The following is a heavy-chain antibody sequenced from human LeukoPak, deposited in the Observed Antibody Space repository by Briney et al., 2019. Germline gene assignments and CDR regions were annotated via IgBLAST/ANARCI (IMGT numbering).Heavy chain of an antibody. J-gene: IGHJ4*02. CDR2: TYNGGDT. D-gene: IGHD6-13*01. CDR3: ARLGMIQAYSTEDY. V-gene: IGHV3-53*01. Sequence: PGGSLRLSCAASGFTVSSNYMSWVRQAPGKGLEGVSVTYNGGDTYYADSVKGRFTISRDNSKNTLYLQMNSLRAEDTAVYYCARLGMIQAYSTEDYWGQGTLVTVSS. CDR1: GFTVSSNY.